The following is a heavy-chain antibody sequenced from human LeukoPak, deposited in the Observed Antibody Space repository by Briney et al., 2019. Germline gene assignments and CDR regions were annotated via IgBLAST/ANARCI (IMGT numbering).Heavy chain of an antibody. CDR2: IYSGGST. J-gene: IGHJ4*02. D-gene: IGHD1-26*01. V-gene: IGHV3-53*01. Sequence: GGSLRLSFAASGFTVSSNYMSWVRQAPGKGLEWVSVIYSGGSTYYADSVKGRFTISRDNSKNTLYLQMNSLRAEDTAVYYCARDLGGSLDYWGQGTLVTVSS. CDR3: ARDLGGSLDY. CDR1: GFTVSSNY.